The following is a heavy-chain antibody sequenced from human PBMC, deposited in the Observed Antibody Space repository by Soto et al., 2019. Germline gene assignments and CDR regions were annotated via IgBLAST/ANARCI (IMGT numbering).Heavy chain of an antibody. CDR2: IIPIFGTA. CDR3: ARSYLLTIFGVADYYYGMDV. V-gene: IGHV1-69*12. Sequence: QVQLVQSGAEVKKPGSSVKVSCKASGGTFSSYAISWVRQAPGQGLEWMGGIIPIFGTANYAQKFQGRVTITADESTSTAYMELSSLRSEDTAVYYCARSYLLTIFGVADYYYGMDVWGQGTTVTVSS. CDR1: GGTFSSYA. D-gene: IGHD3-3*01. J-gene: IGHJ6*02.